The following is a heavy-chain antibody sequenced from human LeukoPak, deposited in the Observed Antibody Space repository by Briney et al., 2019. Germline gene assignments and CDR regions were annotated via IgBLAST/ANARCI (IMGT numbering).Heavy chain of an antibody. CDR2: IYTSGST. J-gene: IGHJ5*02. D-gene: IGHD3-10*01. Sequence: PSENLSLTCTVSGGSISSYYWSWIRQPAGKGLEWIGRIYTSGSTNYNPSLKSRVTMSVDTSKNQFSLKLSSVTAADTAVYYCARGVALVRGVMEWFDPWGQGTLVTVSS. CDR1: GGSISSYY. CDR3: ARGVALVRGVMEWFDP. V-gene: IGHV4-4*07.